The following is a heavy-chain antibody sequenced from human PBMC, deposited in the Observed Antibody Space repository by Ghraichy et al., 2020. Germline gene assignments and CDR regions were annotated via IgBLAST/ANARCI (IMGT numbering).Heavy chain of an antibody. CDR1: GGSISSSSYY. CDR3: ARHLNIVAPRAFDI. Sequence: SETLSLTCTVSGGSISSSSYYWGWIRQPPGKGLEWIGSIYYRGSTYYNPSLKSRLTISVDTSKNQFSLKLSSVTAADTAVYYCARHLNIVAPRAFDIWGQGTMVTVSS. V-gene: IGHV4-39*01. D-gene: IGHD3-22*01. J-gene: IGHJ3*02. CDR2: IYYRGST.